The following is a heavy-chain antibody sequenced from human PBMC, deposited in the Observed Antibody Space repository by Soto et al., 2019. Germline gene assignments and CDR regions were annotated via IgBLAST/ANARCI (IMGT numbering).Heavy chain of an antibody. CDR3: ANEIDSSGYFIRGGAFDI. CDR2: ISGSGGST. CDR1: GFTFSSYA. D-gene: IGHD3-22*01. V-gene: IGHV3-23*01. Sequence: EVQLLESGGGLVQPGGSLRLSCAASGFTFSSYAMSWVRQAPGKGLEWVSAISGSGGSTYYADSVKGRFTISRDNSKNTLYLQTNSLRAEDTAVYYCANEIDSSGYFIRGGAFDIWGQGTMVTVSS. J-gene: IGHJ3*02.